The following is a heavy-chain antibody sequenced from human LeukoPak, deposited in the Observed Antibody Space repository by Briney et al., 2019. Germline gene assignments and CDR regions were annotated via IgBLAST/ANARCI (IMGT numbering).Heavy chain of an antibody. D-gene: IGHD6-19*01. Sequence: GGSLRLSCAASGFTFSSYGMHWVRQAPGKGLEWVAFIRYDGSNKYYADSVKGRFTISRDNSKNTLYLQMNSLRAEDTAVYYCAKEEQWPAYFDYWGQGTLVTVSS. CDR3: AKEEQWPAYFDY. CDR2: IRYDGSNK. CDR1: GFTFSSYG. J-gene: IGHJ4*02. V-gene: IGHV3-30*02.